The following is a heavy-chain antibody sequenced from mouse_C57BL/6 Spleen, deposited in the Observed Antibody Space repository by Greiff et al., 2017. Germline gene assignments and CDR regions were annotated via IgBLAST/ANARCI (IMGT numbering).Heavy chain of an antibody. D-gene: IGHD1-1*01. V-gene: IGHV1-69*01. Sequence: QVQLQQPGAELVMPGSSVKLSCKASGYTFTSYWMHWVKQRPGQGLEWIGEIDPSDSYTKYNQKFKGKSTLTVDKSSSTAYMQLSSLTSEDSAVYYCAGIYYYGSSYRNYWGQGTTLTVSS. J-gene: IGHJ2*01. CDR1: GYTFTSYW. CDR2: IDPSDSYT. CDR3: AGIYYYGSSYRNY.